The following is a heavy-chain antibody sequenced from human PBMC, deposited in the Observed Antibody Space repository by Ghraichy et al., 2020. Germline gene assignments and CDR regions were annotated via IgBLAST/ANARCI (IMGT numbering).Heavy chain of an antibody. CDR2: IYSGGST. J-gene: IGHJ3*02. CDR3: AGQVRYFDWSTPAFDI. V-gene: IGHV3-53*01. Sequence: GGSLRLSCAASGFTVSSNYMSWVRQAPGKGLEWVSVIYSGGSTYYADSVKGRFTISRDNSKNTLYLQMNSLRAEDTAVYYCAGQVRYFDWSTPAFDIWGQGTMVTVSS. D-gene: IGHD3-9*01. CDR1: GFTVSSNY.